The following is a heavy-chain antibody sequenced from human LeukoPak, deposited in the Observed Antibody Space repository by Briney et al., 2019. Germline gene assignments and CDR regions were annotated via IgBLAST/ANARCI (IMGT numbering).Heavy chain of an antibody. CDR1: GFTFSTYS. CDR2: ISSSSSII. V-gene: IGHV3-48*04. D-gene: IGHD1-26*01. CDR3: ARDIGGSYTAIDY. J-gene: IGHJ4*02. Sequence: GGSLRLSCAASGFTFSTYSMNWVRQAPGKGLELVSFISSSSSIINYVDSVRGRFTISRDNAKNSLYLQMNSLRAEDTAVYYCARDIGGSYTAIDYWGQGTLVTVSS.